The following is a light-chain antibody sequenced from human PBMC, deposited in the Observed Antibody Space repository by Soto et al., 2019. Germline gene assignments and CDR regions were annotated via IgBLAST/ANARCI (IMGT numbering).Light chain of an antibody. CDR2: EVS. CDR3: SSYTSRRTLV. CDR1: SSDVGGYNY. J-gene: IGLJ1*01. V-gene: IGLV2-14*01. Sequence: QSVLTQSASVSGSPGQSITISCTGTSSDVGGYNYVSWYQQHPGKAPKLMIYEVSNRPSGVSNRFSGSKSGNTASLTISGLQAEDEADYYCSSYTSRRTLVFGTGTKVTVL.